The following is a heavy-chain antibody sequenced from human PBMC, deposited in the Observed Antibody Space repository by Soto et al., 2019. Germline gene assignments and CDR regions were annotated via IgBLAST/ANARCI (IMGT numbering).Heavy chain of an antibody. Sequence: PSETLSLTCTVSGGSISSSSYYWGWIRQPPGKGLEWIGSIYYSGSTYYNPSLKSRVTISVDTSKNQFSLKLSSVTAADTAVYYCARVGAETSGNWFDPWGQGTLVTVSS. J-gene: IGHJ5*02. CDR3: ARVGAETSGNWFDP. V-gene: IGHV4-39*07. CDR2: IYYSGST. CDR1: GGSISSSSYY. D-gene: IGHD1-26*01.